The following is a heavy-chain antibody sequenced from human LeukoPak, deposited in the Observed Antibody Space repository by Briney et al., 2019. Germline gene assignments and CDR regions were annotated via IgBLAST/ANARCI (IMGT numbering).Heavy chain of an antibody. CDR3: AKSRLGYDY. Sequence: GGSRRLSCAASRSTFRSYGTSWVRHAPGKGLEWVSLVTSSGSNTYCADSVKGRFTISRDNSKNTPYLQMNSLRAEDTAVYYCAKSRLGYDYWGQGTLVTVSS. V-gene: IGHV3-23*01. CDR1: RSTFRSYG. D-gene: IGHD5-12*01. J-gene: IGHJ4*02. CDR2: VTSSGSNT.